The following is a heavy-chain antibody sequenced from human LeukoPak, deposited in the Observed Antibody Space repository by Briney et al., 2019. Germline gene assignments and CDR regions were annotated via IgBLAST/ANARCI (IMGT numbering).Heavy chain of an antibody. D-gene: IGHD3-9*01. CDR2: ISAYNGNT. J-gene: IGHJ6*02. CDR1: GYTFTSYG. Sequence: ASVKVSCKASGYTFTSYGISWVRQAPGQGLEWMGWISAYNGNTNYAQKLQGRVTMTTDTSTSTAYMELRSLRSDDTAVYYCARFQGILTGYYYYYGMDVWGQGTTVTVSS. V-gene: IGHV1-18*01. CDR3: ARFQGILTGYYYYYGMDV.